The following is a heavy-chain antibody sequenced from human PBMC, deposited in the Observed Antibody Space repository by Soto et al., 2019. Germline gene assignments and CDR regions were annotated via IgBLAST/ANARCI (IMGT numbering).Heavy chain of an antibody. CDR3: AREGYCISTSCYEANFRDYYYGMDV. J-gene: IGHJ6*02. CDR1: GGSISSGDYY. D-gene: IGHD2-2*01. Sequence: PSETLSLTCTVSGGSISSGDYYWSWIRQPPGKGLEWIGYIYYSGSTYYNPSLKSRVTISVDTSKNQFSLKLSSVTAADTAVYYCAREGYCISTSCYEANFRDYYYGMDVWGQGTTVTVSS. V-gene: IGHV4-30-4*01. CDR2: IYYSGST.